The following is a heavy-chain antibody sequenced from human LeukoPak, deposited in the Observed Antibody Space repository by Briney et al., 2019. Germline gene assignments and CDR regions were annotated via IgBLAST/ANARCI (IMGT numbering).Heavy chain of an antibody. V-gene: IGHV4-59*01. CDR3: ARERSQWEPFDY. Sequence: PSETLSLTCTVSGGSISSYYWSWIRQPPRKGLEWIGYIYYSGSTNYNPSLKSRVTISVDTSKNQFSLKLSSVTAADTAVYYCARERSQWEPFDYWGQGTLVTVSS. CDR1: GGSISSYY. J-gene: IGHJ4*02. CDR2: IYYSGST. D-gene: IGHD1-26*01.